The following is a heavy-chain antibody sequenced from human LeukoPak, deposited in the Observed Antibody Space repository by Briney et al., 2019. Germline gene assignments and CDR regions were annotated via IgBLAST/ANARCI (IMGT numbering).Heavy chain of an antibody. D-gene: IGHD5-12*01. V-gene: IGHV3-53*01. J-gene: IGHJ4*02. Sequence: GGSLRLSCAASGFTVISNYMSWVRQAPGKGLEWGSVIYSGGSTYYADSVKGRFTISRDNPKNTLYLQMISLRAEDTAVYYCARDLGYSYAWGYWGQGTLVTVSS. CDR1: GFTVISNY. CDR2: IYSGGST. CDR3: ARDLGYSYAWGY.